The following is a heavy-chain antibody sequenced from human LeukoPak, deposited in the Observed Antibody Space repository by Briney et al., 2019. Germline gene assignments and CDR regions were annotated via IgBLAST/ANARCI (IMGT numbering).Heavy chain of an antibody. D-gene: IGHD1-26*01. Sequence: GGSLRLSCVVSGFTLSSYAMHWVRHAPEEGLEYVSGIDDAGTTTHYTNSVKGRFTISRDISNNTLYLQMGSVRAEDMAVYYCARDVSGSYSFDYWGQGTLVTVSS. CDR1: GFTLSSYA. CDR2: IDDAGTTT. CDR3: ARDVSGSYSFDY. V-gene: IGHV3-64*01. J-gene: IGHJ4*02.